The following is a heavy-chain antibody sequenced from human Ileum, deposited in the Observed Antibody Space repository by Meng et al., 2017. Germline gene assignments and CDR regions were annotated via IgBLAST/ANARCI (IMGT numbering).Heavy chain of an antibody. V-gene: IGHV4-4*02. CDR3: ARGIGDIRVGFDY. Sequence: VQLQESGTGLVKASGTLSLPCAVSCDSISRGNLWNWVRQSPGKGLEWIGEIFHGGTTNYNPSLKNRVTLLMDKSKNQFSLQLTSVTAADTAVFYCARGIGDIRVGFDYWGQGILVTVSS. CDR2: IFHGGTT. CDR1: CDSISRGNL. J-gene: IGHJ4*02. D-gene: IGHD5-12*01.